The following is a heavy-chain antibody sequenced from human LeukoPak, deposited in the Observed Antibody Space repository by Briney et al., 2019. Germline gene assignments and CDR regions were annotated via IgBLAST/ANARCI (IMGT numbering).Heavy chain of an antibody. Sequence: GGSLRLSCAASGFTFSSYSMNWVRQAPGKGLEWVSYISSSSSTIYYADSVKGRFTISRDNAKNSLYLQMNSLRAEDTAVYYCARGMWLPWPWGQGTLVTVSS. CDR3: ARGMWLPWP. J-gene: IGHJ5*02. CDR2: ISSSSSTI. CDR1: GFTFSSYS. V-gene: IGHV3-48*01. D-gene: IGHD6-19*01.